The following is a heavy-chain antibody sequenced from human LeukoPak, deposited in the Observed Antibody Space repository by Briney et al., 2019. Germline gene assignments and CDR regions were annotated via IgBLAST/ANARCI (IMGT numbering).Heavy chain of an antibody. CDR2: AFYTSKWYN. CDR3: ARGDYYYYAMDV. CDR1: GDSVSRKNAA. V-gene: IGHV6-1*01. J-gene: IGHJ6*02. Sequence: SQTLSLTCAISGDSVSRKNAAWNWIRQSPSRGLEWLGRAFYTSKWYNDYAVSVKSRITINPDTSKNQFSLRLNSVTPEDTAVYYCARGDYYYYAMDVWGPGTTVTVS.